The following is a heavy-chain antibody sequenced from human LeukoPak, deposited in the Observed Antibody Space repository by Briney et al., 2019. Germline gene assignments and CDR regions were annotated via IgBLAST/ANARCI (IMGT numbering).Heavy chain of an antibody. CDR2: ISGSGGST. V-gene: IGHV3-23*01. CDR3: AKVPPIVVVPAATFDY. Sequence: PGGSLRLSCAASGFIFSSYAMSWVRQAPGKGLEWVSTISGSGGSTYYADSVKGRFTISRDNSKNTVYLQMNSLRAEDTAVYYCAKVPPIVVVPAATFDYWGQGTLVTVSS. J-gene: IGHJ4*02. D-gene: IGHD2-2*01. CDR1: GFIFSSYA.